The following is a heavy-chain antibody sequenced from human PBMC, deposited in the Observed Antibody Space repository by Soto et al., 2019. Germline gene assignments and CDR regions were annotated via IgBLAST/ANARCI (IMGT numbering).Heavy chain of an antibody. CDR1: GGSISSGGYY. V-gene: IGHV4-31*03. J-gene: IGHJ4*02. Sequence: QVQLQESGPGLVKPSQTLSLTCTVSGGSISSGGYYWSWIRQHPGKGLEWIGYIYYSGSTYYNPSLKSRVTISVDTSKNQFSLKLSSVTAADTAVYYCARESPPDYYDSSGLFDYWGQGTLVTVSS. D-gene: IGHD3-22*01. CDR2: IYYSGST. CDR3: ARESPPDYYDSSGLFDY.